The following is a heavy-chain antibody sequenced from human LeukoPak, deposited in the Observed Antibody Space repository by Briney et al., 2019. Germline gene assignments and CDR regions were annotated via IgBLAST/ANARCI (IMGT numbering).Heavy chain of an antibody. CDR1: GFTFSSYA. CDR2: ISYDGSNK. Sequence: PGGSLRLSCAASGFTFSSYAMHWVRQAPGKGLEWVAVISYDGSNKYYADSVKGRFTISRDNSKNTLYLQMNSLRAEDTAVYYCARDRGSNEYYFDYWGQGTLVTVSS. D-gene: IGHD3-10*01. V-gene: IGHV3-30-3*01. J-gene: IGHJ4*02. CDR3: ARDRGSNEYYFDY.